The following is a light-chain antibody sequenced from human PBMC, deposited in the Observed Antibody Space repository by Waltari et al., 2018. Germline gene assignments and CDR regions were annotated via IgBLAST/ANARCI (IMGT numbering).Light chain of an antibody. CDR3: QQSDSLPLT. J-gene: IGKJ4*01. CDR2: VIS. CDR1: QTINKY. V-gene: IGKV1-39*01. Sequence: DIQMTQSPSSLSASVGDRVTITCRAGQTINKYLNWYQKKPGRAPKVLISVISYLHTGVPSRFSGSGSGTDFTLTISSLQPEDFATYYCQQSDSLPLTFGGGTKVEIK.